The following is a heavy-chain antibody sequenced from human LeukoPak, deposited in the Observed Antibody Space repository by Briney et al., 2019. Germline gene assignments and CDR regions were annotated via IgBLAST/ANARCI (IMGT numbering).Heavy chain of an antibody. J-gene: IGHJ4*02. CDR1: GYTFTSYD. D-gene: IGHD5-18*01. CDR2: MKPNSGNT. V-gene: IGHV1-8*01. CDR3: ARNSYSYGYSTGYYFDF. Sequence: GASVKGSCKASGYTFTSYDINWVRQATGQGLEWMGWMKPNSGNTGYAQKFQGRVTMTRNTSISTAYMELSSLRSEDTAVYYCARNSYSYGYSTGYYFDFWGQGTLVTVSS.